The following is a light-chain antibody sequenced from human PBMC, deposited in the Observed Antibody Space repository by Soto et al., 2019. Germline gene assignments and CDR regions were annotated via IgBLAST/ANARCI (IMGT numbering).Light chain of an antibody. V-gene: IGKV2D-30*01. J-gene: IGKJ2*01. Sequence: DVVMTQSPLSLPVTLGQPASISCRSSQSLVYSDGNTYLSWFQQRPGQSPRRLIYKVSNWDSGVPDRFSGSGSGSDFTLKISRGEAEYIGVYYCMQGTHWPYTFGQGTKLQIK. CDR3: MQGTHWPYT. CDR2: KVS. CDR1: QSLVYSDGNTY.